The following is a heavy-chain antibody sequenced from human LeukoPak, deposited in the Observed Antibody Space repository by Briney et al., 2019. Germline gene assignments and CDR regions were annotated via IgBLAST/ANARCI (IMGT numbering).Heavy chain of an antibody. CDR2: IYSGGST. CDR3: ARNSLIRGYYGMDV. J-gene: IGHJ6*02. V-gene: IGHV3-53*05. D-gene: IGHD5-12*01. CDR1: GFTVSSND. Sequence: GGSLRLSCAASGFTVSSNDMNWVRQAPGKGLEWVSVIYSGGSTFSVDSVKGRFTISRDNSKNTLYLQMNSLRAEDTALYYCARNSLIRGYYGMDVWGQGTTVTVSS.